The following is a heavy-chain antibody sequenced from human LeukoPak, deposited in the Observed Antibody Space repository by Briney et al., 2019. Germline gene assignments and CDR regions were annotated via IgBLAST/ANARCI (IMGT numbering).Heavy chain of an antibody. CDR3: ARGPLQYYDFWSGYYSNNWFDP. CDR1: GYTFTSYD. J-gene: IGHJ5*02. CDR2: MSPNSGNT. D-gene: IGHD3-3*01. Sequence: ASVKVSCKASGYTFTSYDINWVRQATGQGLEWMGWMSPNSGNTGYAQKFQGRVTITRNTSISTAYMELSSLRSEDTAVYYCARGPLQYYDFWSGYYSNNWFDPWGQGTLVTVSS. V-gene: IGHV1-8*03.